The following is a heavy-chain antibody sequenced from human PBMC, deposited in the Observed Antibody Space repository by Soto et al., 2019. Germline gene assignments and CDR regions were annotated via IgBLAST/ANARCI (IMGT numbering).Heavy chain of an antibody. CDR1: GFTFSSYS. Sequence: GGSLRLSCAASGFTFSSYSMNWVRQAPGKGLEWVSYISSSSSTIYYADSVKGRFTISRDNAKNSLYLQMNSLRDEDTAVYYCARDLRFCSGGSCYTDPWGQGTLVTVSS. J-gene: IGHJ5*02. CDR3: ARDLRFCSGGSCYTDP. D-gene: IGHD2-15*01. V-gene: IGHV3-48*02. CDR2: ISSSSSTI.